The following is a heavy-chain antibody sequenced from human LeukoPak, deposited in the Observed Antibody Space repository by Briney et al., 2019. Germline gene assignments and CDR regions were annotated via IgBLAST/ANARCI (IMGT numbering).Heavy chain of an antibody. J-gene: IGHJ4*02. D-gene: IGHD1-26*01. CDR1: GGSISIYY. CDR3: ARDRELHY. CDR2: TYNSGST. Sequence: NPSETLSLTCTVSGGSISIYYWSWIRQPPGKGLEWIGYTYNSGSTNYNPSLKSRVTISVDTSKNQFSLKLSSVTAADTAVYYCARDRELHYWGQGTLVTVSS. V-gene: IGHV4-59*01.